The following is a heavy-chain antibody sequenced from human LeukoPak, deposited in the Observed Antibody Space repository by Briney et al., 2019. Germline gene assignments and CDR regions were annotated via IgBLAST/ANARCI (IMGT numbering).Heavy chain of an antibody. CDR2: IYPGDSHT. D-gene: IGHD3-16*01. Sequence: GESLKISCKGSGYSFTNYWIGWVRQMPGKGLEWMGIIYPGDSHTRYGPSFQGQVIISTDTSISTAYLQWSSLKASDTAMYYCATLSRPSLFSWFDPWGQGTLVTVSS. J-gene: IGHJ5*02. V-gene: IGHV5-51*01. CDR1: GYSFTNYW. CDR3: ATLSRPSLFSWFDP.